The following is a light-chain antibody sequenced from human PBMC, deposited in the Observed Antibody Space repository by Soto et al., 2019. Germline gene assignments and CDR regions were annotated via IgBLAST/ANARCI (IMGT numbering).Light chain of an antibody. CDR1: QNIRSR. Sequence: DFQMTPSPSTLAASVGDRVTITCRASQNIRSRLAWFQQKPGKDPKLLIYDASSLESGVPQRFSVSGSGTEFTLTISCLKTDEFSTYDGQQYHSYWTFGQGTKVE. J-gene: IGKJ1*01. V-gene: IGKV1-5*01. CDR3: QQYHSYWT. CDR2: DAS.